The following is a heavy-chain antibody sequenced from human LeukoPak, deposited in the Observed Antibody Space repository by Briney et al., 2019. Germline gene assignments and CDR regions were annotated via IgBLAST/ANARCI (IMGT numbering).Heavy chain of an antibody. D-gene: IGHD2-8*01. CDR3: ARPANLYYASDAFDL. Sequence: ASVKVSCKASGYTFTGYYIHWVRQAPGQGLEWMGWINPNSGGTNYAQKFQGRVTMTRDTSINTASMELRSLRSDDTAVYYCARPANLYYASDAFDLWGQGTMVTVSS. J-gene: IGHJ3*01. V-gene: IGHV1-2*02. CDR1: GYTFTGYY. CDR2: INPNSGGT.